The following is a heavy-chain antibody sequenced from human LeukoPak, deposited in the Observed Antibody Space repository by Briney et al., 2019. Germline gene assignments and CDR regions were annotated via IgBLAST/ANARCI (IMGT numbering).Heavy chain of an antibody. CDR1: GYTFTGYY. CDR3: ARSLMVRGVITPSDY. V-gene: IGHV1-2*02. Sequence: GASVKVSCKASGYTFTGYYMHWVRQAPGQGLEWMGWINPNSGGTNYAQKFQGRVTMTRDTSISTAYMELSRLRSDDTAVYYCARSLMVRGVITPSDYWGQGTLVTVSS. J-gene: IGHJ4*02. D-gene: IGHD3-10*01. CDR2: INPNSGGT.